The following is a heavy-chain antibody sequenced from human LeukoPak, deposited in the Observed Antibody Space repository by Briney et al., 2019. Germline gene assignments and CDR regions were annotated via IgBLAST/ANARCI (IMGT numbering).Heavy chain of an antibody. CDR3: TGSTSSYLGYWFDP. D-gene: IGHD6-6*01. CDR2: IKHDGSEK. J-gene: IGHJ5*02. CDR1: GLTFSNYW. Sequence: PGGSLRLSCAASGLTFSNYWMNWVRQAPGKGLEWVANIKHDGSEKYYVDSVKGRFTISRDNATNSLYLQMNSLRAEDTAVYYCTGSTSSYLGYWFDPWGQGTLVTVSS. V-gene: IGHV3-7*01.